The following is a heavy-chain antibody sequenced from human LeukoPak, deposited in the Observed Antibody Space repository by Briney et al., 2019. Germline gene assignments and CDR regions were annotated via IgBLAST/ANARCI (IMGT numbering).Heavy chain of an antibody. CDR3: AKGWIQLWEFDY. Sequence: PGGSLRLSCAASGFTFSSYGMHWVRQAPGKGLEWVAFIRYDGSNKYYADSVKGRFTISRDNSKNTLYLQMNSLRAEDTAVYYCAKGWIQLWEFDYWGQGTLVTVSS. CDR1: GFTFSSYG. V-gene: IGHV3-30*02. CDR2: IRYDGSNK. D-gene: IGHD5-18*01. J-gene: IGHJ4*02.